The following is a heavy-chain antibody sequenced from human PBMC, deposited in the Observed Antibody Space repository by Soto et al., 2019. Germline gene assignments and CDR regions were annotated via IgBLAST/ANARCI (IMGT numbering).Heavy chain of an antibody. J-gene: IGHJ4*02. CDR3: AKTNRGRLRPDSSSWSPFDY. D-gene: IGHD6-13*01. Sequence: GGSLRLSCAASGFTFSSYAMSWVRQAPGKGLEWVSAISGSGGSTYYADSVKGRFTISRDNSKNTLYLQMNSLRAEDTAVYYCAKTNRGRLRPDSSSWSPFDYWGQGTLVTVSS. V-gene: IGHV3-23*01. CDR1: GFTFSSYA. CDR2: ISGSGGST.